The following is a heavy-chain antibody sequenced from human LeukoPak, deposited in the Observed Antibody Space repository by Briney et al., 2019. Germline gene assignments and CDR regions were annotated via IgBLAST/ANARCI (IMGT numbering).Heavy chain of an antibody. D-gene: IGHD2-2*01. CDR2: ISGSGGST. CDR1: GFTFSSYA. Sequence: GGSLRLSCAASGFTFSSYALSWVRQAPGKGLECVSAISGSGGSTYYADSVKGRFTISRDNSKNTLYLQMNSLRAEDTAVYYCARPYCSSTSCYGPADAFDRCGEGGMVTVSS. J-gene: IGHJ3*02. CDR3: ARPYCSSTSCYGPADAFDR. V-gene: IGHV3-23*01.